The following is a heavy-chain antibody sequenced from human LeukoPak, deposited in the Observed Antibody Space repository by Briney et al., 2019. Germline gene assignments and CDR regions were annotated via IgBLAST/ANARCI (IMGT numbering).Heavy chain of an antibody. Sequence: PGGSLRLSCAASGFIFSSYWMHWVRQAPGKGLVWVSRIKSDGSSTSYADSVKGRFTISRDNAKNTLHLQMNSLRAEDTAVYYCAKIGSGWAYDAFDIWGQGTMVTVSS. V-gene: IGHV3-74*01. J-gene: IGHJ3*02. CDR3: AKIGSGWAYDAFDI. D-gene: IGHD6-19*01. CDR1: GFIFSSYW. CDR2: IKSDGSST.